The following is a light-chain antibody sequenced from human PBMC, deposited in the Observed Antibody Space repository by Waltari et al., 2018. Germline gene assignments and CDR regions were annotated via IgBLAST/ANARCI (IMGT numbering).Light chain of an antibody. CDR1: PSLSAY. CDR2: DAS. CDR3: QQRINWPPIT. J-gene: IGKJ5*01. V-gene: IGKV3-11*01. Sequence: IVFTQSQATLSLSPAVRATLPSSASPSLSAYLAWYQQKPGQAPRLFIYDASNRATGIPARFSGSGSGTDFTLPISSLEPEDFAVYYCQQRINWPPITFGQGTRLEIK.